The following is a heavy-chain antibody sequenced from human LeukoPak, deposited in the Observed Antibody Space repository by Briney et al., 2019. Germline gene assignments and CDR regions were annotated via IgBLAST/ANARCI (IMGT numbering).Heavy chain of an antibody. CDR1: GFTFSKAW. CDR3: TTLPGYSYGYLQDY. J-gene: IGHJ4*02. Sequence: PGGSLRLSCAASGFTFSKAWMSWVRQAPGKGREWVGHIKATPDGGTTEYGAPVKGRFTISRDDSKNTLYLQMNSLKSEDTAVYFCTTLPGYSYGYLQDYWGQGTLVSVSS. V-gene: IGHV3-15*01. D-gene: IGHD5-18*01. CDR2: IKATPDGGTT.